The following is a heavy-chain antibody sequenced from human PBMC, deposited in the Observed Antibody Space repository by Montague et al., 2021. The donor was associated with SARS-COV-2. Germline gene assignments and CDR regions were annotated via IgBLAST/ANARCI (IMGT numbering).Heavy chain of an antibody. V-gene: IGHV2-26*01. CDR2: IFSNDEK. Sequence: PALVKPTQTLTLTCTVSGFSLSNARMGVSWIRQPPGKALEWLAHIFSNDEKSYSTSLKSRLTIFKDTSKSQVVLTMTNMDPVDTATYYCARIVVAAAGYYYYYGMDVWGQGTTVTVSS. D-gene: IGHD6-13*01. CDR1: GFSLSNARMG. J-gene: IGHJ6*02. CDR3: ARIVVAAAGYYYYYGMDV.